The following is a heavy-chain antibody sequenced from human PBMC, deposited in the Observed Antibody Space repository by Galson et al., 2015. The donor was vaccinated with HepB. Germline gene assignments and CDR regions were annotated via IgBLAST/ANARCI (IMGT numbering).Heavy chain of an antibody. CDR3: ARLGDVDV. Sequence: CAISGDSVSSKSAAWNWIRQSPSRGLEWLGRTYYSCKWYSENAASVNSRITINTDTSTNQFSLQLNCVNPEDAAVYYCARLGDVDVWGQGTTVTVSS. D-gene: IGHD3-16*01. CDR2: TYYSCKWYS. CDR1: GDSVSSKSAA. J-gene: IGHJ6*02. V-gene: IGHV6-1*01.